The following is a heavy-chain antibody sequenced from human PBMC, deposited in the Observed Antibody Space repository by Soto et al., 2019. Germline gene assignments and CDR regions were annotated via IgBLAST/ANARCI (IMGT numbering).Heavy chain of an antibody. CDR3: VRGEGGWETY. J-gene: IGHJ4*02. D-gene: IGHD6-19*01. CDR1: GFTFSSRW. CDR2: IKQDENGK. V-gene: IGHV3-7*02. Sequence: GGSLRLSCEASGFTFSSRWMTWVRQGPGKGLEWVANIKQDENGKDYVDSVKGRFTISRDNAKNSLYLQMNSLRAEDTAVYYCVRGEGGWETYWGQGTLVTVSS.